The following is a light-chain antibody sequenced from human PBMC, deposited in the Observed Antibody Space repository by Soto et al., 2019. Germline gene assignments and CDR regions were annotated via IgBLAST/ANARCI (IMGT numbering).Light chain of an antibody. Sequence: EIVMAQSTATLSVSPGGRATLSCRASQSVSSNLAWYQQKPGQAPRLLIYDASNRATGIPDRFSGSGSGTDFTLTISRLEPEDFAVYYCQQYGSSPRTFGQGTKVDIK. CDR3: QQYGSSPRT. CDR1: QSVSSN. V-gene: IGKV3-20*01. CDR2: DAS. J-gene: IGKJ1*01.